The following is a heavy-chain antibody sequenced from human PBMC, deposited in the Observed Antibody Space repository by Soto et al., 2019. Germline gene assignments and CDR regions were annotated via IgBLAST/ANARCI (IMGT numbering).Heavy chain of an antibody. V-gene: IGHV1-3*01. CDR3: ARAKYDYIWGSYHPSDQ. CDR1: GKSFDNFA. Sequence: QVQLVQSGAEVKKPGASVRLSCKVSGKSFDNFAVHWVRQTPGQRPEWMGRINVGDDKTKYSEKFQGRVIVSYDTSATTAYMELRALSSEDTAVYYCARAKYDYIWGSYHPSDQWAQGAQVTVAS. CDR2: INVGDDKT. D-gene: IGHD3-16*02. J-gene: IGHJ4*02.